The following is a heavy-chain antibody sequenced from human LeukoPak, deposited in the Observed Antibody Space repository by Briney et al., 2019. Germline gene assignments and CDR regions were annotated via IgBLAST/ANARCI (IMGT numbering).Heavy chain of an antibody. J-gene: IGHJ5*02. Sequence: GASVKVSCKASGGTFSSYTISWVRQAPGRGLEWMGRIIPILGIANYAQKFQGRVTITADKSKSTAYMELSSLRSEDTAVYYCARALRGGDVVVPVPFDPWGQGTLVTVSS. CDR2: IIPILGIA. D-gene: IGHD2-2*01. CDR1: GGTFSSYT. CDR3: ARALRGGDVVVPVPFDP. V-gene: IGHV1-69*02.